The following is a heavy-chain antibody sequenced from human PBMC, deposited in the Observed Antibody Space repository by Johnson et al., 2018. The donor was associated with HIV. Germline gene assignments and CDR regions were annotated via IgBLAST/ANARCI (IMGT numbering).Heavy chain of an antibody. CDR3: ARGTGTDDAFDI. V-gene: IGHV3-66*01. CDR2: VFSGDNT. CDR1: GFTVSSYY. D-gene: IGHD1-1*01. J-gene: IGHJ3*02. Sequence: VQLVESGGGLVQPGGSLRLSCVVSGFTVSSYYMSWVRQAPGKGLEWVSIVFSGDNTYYADSVKGRFPISRDNSKNTLYLQVNSLRAEDTAVYYCARGTGTDDAFDIWGQGTMVTVSS.